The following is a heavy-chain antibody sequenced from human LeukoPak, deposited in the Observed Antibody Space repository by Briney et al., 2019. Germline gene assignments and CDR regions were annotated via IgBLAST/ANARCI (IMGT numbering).Heavy chain of an antibody. CDR2: IYPGDSDT. CDR3: ARHWVSSGWYVYYYGMDV. CDR1: GYSFTSYW. V-gene: IGHV5-51*01. Sequence: GESLKISCKGSGYSFTSYWIGWVRQMPGKGLEWMGIIYPGDSDTRYSPSFQGQVTISADKSISTAYLQWSSLKASDTAVYYCARHWVSSGWYVYYYGMDVWGQGTTVTVSS. D-gene: IGHD6-19*01. J-gene: IGHJ6*02.